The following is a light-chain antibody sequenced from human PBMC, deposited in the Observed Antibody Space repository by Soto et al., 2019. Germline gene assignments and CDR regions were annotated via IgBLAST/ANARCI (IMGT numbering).Light chain of an antibody. CDR3: QQYNNWPWT. J-gene: IGKJ1*01. CDR1: QSVSSN. Sequence: EIVMTQSPATLSVSPGERATLSCRASQSVSSNLAWYQQKPGQAPRLLIYGASTRATGIPARFSGSGSGTEXXXXXXXXXXXXXXVYYCQQYNNWPWTFGQGTKVEIK. CDR2: GAS. V-gene: IGKV3-15*01.